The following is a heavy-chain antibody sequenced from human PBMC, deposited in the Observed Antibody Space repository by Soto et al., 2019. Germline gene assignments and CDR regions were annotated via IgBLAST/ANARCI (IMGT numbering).Heavy chain of an antibody. J-gene: IGHJ4*01. CDR3: ASRYGRSGYYYFDY. Sequence: SETLSLTCTVSGGSITSDSYYWSWIRQYPGKGLEWIGYIYYTGSTYYNPSLKSRVGISVDTSENQFFLSLSSVTAADTAVYYCASRYGRSGYYYFDYWGQGTLVTVSS. CDR1: GGSITSDSYY. V-gene: IGHV4-31*03. CDR2: IYYTGST. D-gene: IGHD3-22*01.